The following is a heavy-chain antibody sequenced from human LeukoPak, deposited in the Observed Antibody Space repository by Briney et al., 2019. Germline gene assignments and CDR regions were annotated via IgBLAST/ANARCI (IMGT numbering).Heavy chain of an antibody. D-gene: IGHD3-22*01. CDR3: ARHNYYYDSSGYFPGNFDL. Sequence: TSETLSLTCTVSGGSISSGGYYWSWIRQHPGKGLEWIGYIYYSGSTNYNPSLKSRVTISVDTSKNQFSLKLSSVTAADTAVYYCARHNYYYDSSGYFPGNFDLWGRGTLVTVSS. CDR1: GGSISSGGYY. CDR2: IYYSGST. V-gene: IGHV4-61*08. J-gene: IGHJ2*01.